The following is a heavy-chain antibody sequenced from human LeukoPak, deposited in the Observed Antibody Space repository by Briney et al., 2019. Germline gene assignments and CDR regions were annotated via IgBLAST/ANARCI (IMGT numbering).Heavy chain of an antibody. CDR2: INPNSGGT. J-gene: IGHJ3*02. D-gene: IGHD6-13*01. Sequence: ASVKVSCKTSGYTFTGYYMHWVRQAPGQGLEWMGWINPNSGGTNYAQKFQGRVTMTRDTSISTAYMELSRLRSDDTAVYYCARDKEGIAAAGSIDAFDIWGQGTMVTVSS. CDR3: ARDKEGIAAAGSIDAFDI. CDR1: GYTFTGYY. V-gene: IGHV1-2*02.